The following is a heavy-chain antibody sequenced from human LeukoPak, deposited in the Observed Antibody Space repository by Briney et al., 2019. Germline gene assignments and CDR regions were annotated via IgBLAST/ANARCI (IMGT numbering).Heavy chain of an antibody. CDR3: ARDEAWFGTQDAFDI. CDR2: ISSSSSTI. J-gene: IGHJ3*02. Sequence: PGGSLRLSCAASGFTFSSYSMNWVRQAPGKGLEWVSYISSSSSTIYYADSVKGRFTISRDNAKNSLYLRMNSLRDEDTAVYYCARDEAWFGTQDAFDIWGQGTMVTVSS. CDR1: GFTFSSYS. D-gene: IGHD3-10*01. V-gene: IGHV3-48*02.